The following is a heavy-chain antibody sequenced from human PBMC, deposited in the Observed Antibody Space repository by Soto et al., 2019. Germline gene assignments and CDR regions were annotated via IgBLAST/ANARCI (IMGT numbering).Heavy chain of an antibody. CDR2: IYYSGST. V-gene: IGHV4-31*03. CDR1: GGSISRGGYY. Sequence: PSETLSLTCTVSGGSISRGGYYWSWIRQDPGKGMEWIGYIYYSGSTYYNPSLKSRVTISVDTSKNQFSLKLSSVTAADTAVYYCARDAGCSSTSCYDTLAFDIWGQGTMVT. D-gene: IGHD2-2*01. CDR3: ARDAGCSSTSCYDTLAFDI. J-gene: IGHJ3*02.